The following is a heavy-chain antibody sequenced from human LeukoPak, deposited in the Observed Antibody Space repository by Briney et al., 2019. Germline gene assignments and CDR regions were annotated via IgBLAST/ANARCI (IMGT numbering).Heavy chain of an antibody. J-gene: IGHJ4*02. CDR2: ISSSGSTI. Sequence: GGSLRLSCAASGFTFSDYYMSWIRQAPGKGLEWVSYISSSGSTIYYADSVKGRFTISRDNAKNSLYLQMNSLRAEDTAVYYCAREVDTAMVRSGIMFDYWGQGTLVTVSS. V-gene: IGHV3-11*04. D-gene: IGHD5-18*01. CDR3: AREVDTAMVRSGIMFDY. CDR1: GFTFSDYY.